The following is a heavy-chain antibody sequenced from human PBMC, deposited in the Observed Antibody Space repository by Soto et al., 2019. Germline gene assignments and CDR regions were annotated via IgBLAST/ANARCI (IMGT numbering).Heavy chain of an antibody. Sequence: QVQLVQSGAEVKKPGSSVKVSCKASGGTFSSYAISWVRQAPGQGLEWMGGIIPIFGTANYAQKFQGRVTITAVESTSTAYMELSSLSSEDTAVYYCAIGWDSFTRIQLWLGKAPNYGMDVWGQGTTVTVSS. D-gene: IGHD5-18*01. V-gene: IGHV1-69*01. J-gene: IGHJ6*02. CDR2: IIPIFGTA. CDR3: AIGWDSFTRIQLWLGKAPNYGMDV. CDR1: GGTFSSYA.